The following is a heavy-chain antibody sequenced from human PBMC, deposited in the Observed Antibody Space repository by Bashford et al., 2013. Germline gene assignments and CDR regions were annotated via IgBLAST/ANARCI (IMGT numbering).Heavy chain of an antibody. CDR2: IIPIFGTA. CDR1: GGTFSSYA. CDR3: AREGGDGYNPLDY. Sequence: PSVKVSCKASGGTFSSYAISWVRQAPGQGLEWMGGIIPIFGTANYAQKFQGRVTITADKSTSTAYMELSSLRSEDTAVYYCAREGGDGYNPLDYWGQGTLVTVSS. D-gene: IGHD5-24*01. J-gene: IGHJ4*02. V-gene: IGHV1-69*06.